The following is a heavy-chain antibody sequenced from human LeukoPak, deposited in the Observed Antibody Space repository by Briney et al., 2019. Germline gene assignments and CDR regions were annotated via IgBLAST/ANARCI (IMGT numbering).Heavy chain of an antibody. J-gene: IGHJ4*02. CDR1: GGSISSYY. V-gene: IGHV4-4*07. Sequence: SETLSLTCSVSGGSISSYYWSWIRQPAGKGLEWIGRIYTSGSTNYNPSLKSRVTMSVDTSKNQFSLKLSSVTAADTAVYYCASSPRVAGLGYYWGQGTLVTVSS. CDR2: IYTSGST. CDR3: ASSPRVAGLGYY. D-gene: IGHD6-19*01.